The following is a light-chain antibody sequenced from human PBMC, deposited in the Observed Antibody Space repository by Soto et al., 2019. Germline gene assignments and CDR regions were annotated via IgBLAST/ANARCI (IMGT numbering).Light chain of an antibody. Sequence: EIVLTQSPGTLYLSPGERATLSCRASQSVSSSYLAWYQQKPGQAPRLLIYGASSRATGIPDRFSGSGSGTDFTLTISRLEPEDFAVYYCQQYGSSPAPFGGGTKVEIK. V-gene: IGKV3-20*01. CDR3: QQYGSSPAP. CDR1: QSVSSSY. CDR2: GAS. J-gene: IGKJ4*01.